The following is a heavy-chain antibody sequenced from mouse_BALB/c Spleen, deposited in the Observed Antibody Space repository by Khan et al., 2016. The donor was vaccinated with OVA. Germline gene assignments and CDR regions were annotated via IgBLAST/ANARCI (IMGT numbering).Heavy chain of an antibody. Sequence: EVELVESGGGLVQPGGSRKLSCAASGFTFSGFGIHWVRQAPEKGLEWVAYISSGSSTIYYADTVKGRFTISRDNAKNTLFLQMTSLRSEDTAMYYGARDSNFDYWGQGTTLTVAA. CDR1: GFTFSGFG. J-gene: IGHJ2*01. CDR3: ARDSNFDY. CDR2: ISSGSSTI. V-gene: IGHV5-17*02.